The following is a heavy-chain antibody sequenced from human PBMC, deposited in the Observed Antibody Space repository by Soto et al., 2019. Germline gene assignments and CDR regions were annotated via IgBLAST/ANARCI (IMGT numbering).Heavy chain of an antibody. CDR2: IYYSGST. J-gene: IGHJ6*02. Sequence: QVQLQESGPGLVKPSETLSLTCTVSGGSVSSGSYYWSWIRQPPGKGLEWIGYIYYSGSTNYNPSLKSRVTISVDTSKNQFSLKLSSVTAADTAVYCCARDCISTSCYVGMDVWGQGTTVTVSS. D-gene: IGHD2-2*01. CDR1: GGSVSSGSYY. CDR3: ARDCISTSCYVGMDV. V-gene: IGHV4-61*01.